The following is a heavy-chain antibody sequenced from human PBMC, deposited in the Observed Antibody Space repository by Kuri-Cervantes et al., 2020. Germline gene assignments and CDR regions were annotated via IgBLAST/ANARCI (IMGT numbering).Heavy chain of an antibody. CDR3: ARMGSGSYSIATDY. CDR2: IIPIFGTA. CDR1: GGTFSSYA. D-gene: IGHD3-10*01. Sequence: GGSLRLSCKASGGTFSSYAISWVRQAPGQGLEWMGGIIPIFGTANYAQKFQGRVTITADESTSTAYMELSSLRSEDTAVYYCARMGSGSYSIATDYWGQGTLVTVSS. V-gene: IGHV1-69*01. J-gene: IGHJ4*02.